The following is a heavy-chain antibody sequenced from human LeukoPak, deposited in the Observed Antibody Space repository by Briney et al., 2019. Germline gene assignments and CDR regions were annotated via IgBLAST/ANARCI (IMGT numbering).Heavy chain of an antibody. Sequence: GGSLRLSCAASGFTFSSYTMNWVRQALGQGLEWVSTISDPHSGSETHYADSVQGRFTISRDDSQNMVYLQMDSLRAEDTAVYYCTTRLRNHFDYWGQGTQVTVSS. D-gene: IGHD5-12*01. CDR3: TTRLRNHFDY. V-gene: IGHV3-23*01. CDR2: ISDPHSGSET. J-gene: IGHJ4*02. CDR1: GFTFSSYT.